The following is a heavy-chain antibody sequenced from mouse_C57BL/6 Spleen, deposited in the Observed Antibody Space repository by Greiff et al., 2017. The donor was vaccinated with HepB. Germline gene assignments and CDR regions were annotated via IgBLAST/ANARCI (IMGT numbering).Heavy chain of an antibody. CDR2: ISDGGSYT. CDR1: GFTFSSYA. D-gene: IGHD1-1*01. Sequence: EVMLVESGGGLVKPGGSLKLSCAASGFTFSSYAMSWVRQTPEKRLEWVATISDGGSYTYYPDNVKGRFTISRDNAKNNLYLQMSHLKSEDTAMYYCARARYYGSSFYAMDYWGQGTSVTVSS. CDR3: ARARYYGSSFYAMDY. J-gene: IGHJ4*01. V-gene: IGHV5-4*03.